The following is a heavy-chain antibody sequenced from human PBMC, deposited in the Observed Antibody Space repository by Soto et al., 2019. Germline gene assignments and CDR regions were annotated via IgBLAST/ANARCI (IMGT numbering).Heavy chain of an antibody. J-gene: IGHJ4*02. Sequence: SLRLSCQASGFNFDNYGMHWVRQAPGKGLEWVAVITYDGSFQYYADSVKGRFTISRDNSKNTLSLHLNTLKPEDTAVYHCAKDRVGGTFYTPLAFWGPGPLVTVYS. CDR2: ITYDGSFQ. CDR3: AKDRVGGTFYTPLAF. V-gene: IGHV3-30*18. D-gene: IGHD1-7*01. CDR1: GFNFDNYG.